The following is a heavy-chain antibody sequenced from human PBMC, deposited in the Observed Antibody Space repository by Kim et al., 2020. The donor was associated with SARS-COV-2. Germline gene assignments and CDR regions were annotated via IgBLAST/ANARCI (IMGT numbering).Heavy chain of an antibody. CDR3: AKGGIVLVVYAMGFDY. J-gene: IGHJ4*02. Sequence: VKGRLTISRDNSKNTLYLQMNSLRAEDTAVYYCAKGGIVLVVYAMGFDYWGQGTLVTVSS. V-gene: IGHV3-23*01. D-gene: IGHD2-8*02.